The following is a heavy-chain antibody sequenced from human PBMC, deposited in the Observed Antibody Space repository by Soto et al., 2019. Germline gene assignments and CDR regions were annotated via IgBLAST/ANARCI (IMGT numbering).Heavy chain of an antibody. CDR1: GGSIRSYH. Sequence: SETLSLTLTVPGGSIRSYHRSWIRQPAGKGLEWIGRIYTSGSTNYNPSLKSRVTMSVDTSKNQFSLTLSSVTAADTSVYHCARCEPYCCGSGSAANWFDPWGQGTLVTVSS. V-gene: IGHV4-4*07. J-gene: IGHJ5*02. CDR3: ARCEPYCCGSGSAANWFDP. CDR2: IYTSGST. D-gene: IGHD3-10*01.